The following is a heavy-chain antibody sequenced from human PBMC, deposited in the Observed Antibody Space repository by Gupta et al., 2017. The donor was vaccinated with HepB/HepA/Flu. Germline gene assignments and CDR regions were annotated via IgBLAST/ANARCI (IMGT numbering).Heavy chain of an antibody. CDR2: ISYDGSNK. V-gene: IGHV3-30*18. J-gene: IGHJ4*02. CDR1: GLTFISYG. Sequence: QVQLVESGGGVVPPGRSLRLSCAASGLTFISYGMTWFRQAPGKGLEWVAVISYDGSNKYYADSVKGRFTISRDNSKNTLYLQMNSLRAEDTAVYYCAKVRLAVAGYFDYWGQGTLVTVSS. CDR3: AKVRLAVAGYFDY. D-gene: IGHD6-19*01.